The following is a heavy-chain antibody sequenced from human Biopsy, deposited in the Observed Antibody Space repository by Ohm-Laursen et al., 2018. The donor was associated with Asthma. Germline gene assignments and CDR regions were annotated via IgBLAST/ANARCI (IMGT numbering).Heavy chain of an antibody. J-gene: IGHJ4*02. CDR3: AKDVFPGWEVRRGPDY. Sequence: SLRLSCSASGFSFSNYGMHWVRQAPGKGLDWVAVISFDGTNRNYTDSVKGRFTISRDNSRNTLHLQMNSLRAEDTAVYYCAKDVFPGWEVRRGPDYWGQGTLVTVSA. CDR2: ISFDGTNR. V-gene: IGHV3-30*18. CDR1: GFSFSNYG. D-gene: IGHD1-26*01.